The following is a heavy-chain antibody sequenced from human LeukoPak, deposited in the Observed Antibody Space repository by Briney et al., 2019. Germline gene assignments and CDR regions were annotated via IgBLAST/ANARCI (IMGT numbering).Heavy chain of an antibody. CDR3: AKDSRDWTYFDF. J-gene: IGHJ4*02. D-gene: IGHD3/OR15-3a*01. Sequence: GGSLRLSCAASGFTFSSYAMHWVRQAPGKGLEWVAVISYDGSNKYYADSVRGRFTISRDNAKNTLYLQMDSLRAEDTAVYYCAKDSRDWTYFDFWGQGTLVTVSS. CDR1: GFTFSSYA. CDR2: ISYDGSNK. V-gene: IGHV3-30-3*01.